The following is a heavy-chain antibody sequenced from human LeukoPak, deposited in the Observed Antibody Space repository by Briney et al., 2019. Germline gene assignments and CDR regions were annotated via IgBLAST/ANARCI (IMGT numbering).Heavy chain of an antibody. Sequence: GGSLRLSCEASGFTSEDYGMTWVRQRPGKGLEYVCEINWNGDNPVYENSLRGRFTISRDNAKNSVYLQMSSLRVDDTAFYYCARRSVAGATTGYYYDSWGQGTLVTVSS. CDR1: GFTSEDYG. V-gene: IGHV3-20*04. CDR2: INWNGDNP. J-gene: IGHJ4*02. CDR3: ARRSVAGATTGYYYDS. D-gene: IGHD1-26*01.